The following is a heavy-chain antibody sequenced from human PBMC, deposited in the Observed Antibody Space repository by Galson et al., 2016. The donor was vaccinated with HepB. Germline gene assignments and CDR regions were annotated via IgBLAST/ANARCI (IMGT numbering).Heavy chain of an antibody. Sequence: SLRLSCAASGFTFSSYSINWVRQAPGKGLQWVSSINTDSTSIKYADSVKGRFTVSRDNAKNSLYLQMSSLRAEDTAVYYCARRPEMTTAYYYKGMDVWGQGTTVTVSS. D-gene: IGHD5-24*01. CDR3: ARRPEMTTAYYYKGMDV. V-gene: IGHV3-21*06. CDR1: GFTFSSYS. J-gene: IGHJ6*02. CDR2: INTDSTSI.